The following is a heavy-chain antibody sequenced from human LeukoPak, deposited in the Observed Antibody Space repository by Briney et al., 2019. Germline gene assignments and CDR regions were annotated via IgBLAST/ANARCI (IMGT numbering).Heavy chain of an antibody. CDR1: GFTFSSYS. Sequence: GGSLRLSCAASGFTFSSYSMNWVRQAPGKGLEWVSYISSSSSTIYYADSVKGRFTISRDNAKNSLYLQMNSLRAEDTAVYYCAREGITMVRGVITDDAFDIWGQGTMVTVSS. D-gene: IGHD3-10*01. V-gene: IGHV3-48*04. J-gene: IGHJ3*02. CDR2: ISSSSSTI. CDR3: AREGITMVRGVITDDAFDI.